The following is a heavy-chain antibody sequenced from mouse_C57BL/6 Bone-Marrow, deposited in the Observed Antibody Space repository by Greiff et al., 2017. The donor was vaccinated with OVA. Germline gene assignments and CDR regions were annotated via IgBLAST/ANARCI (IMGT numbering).Heavy chain of an antibody. CDR3: ASYAMDY. CDR2: ISSGGSYT. V-gene: IGHV5-6*01. J-gene: IGHJ4*01. Sequence: EVKLVESGGDLVKPGGSLKLSCAASGFTFSSYGMSWVRQTPDKRLEWVATISSGGSYTYYPDSVKWRFTISRDNAKNTLYLQMSSLKSEDTAMYYCASYAMDYWGQGTSVTVSS. CDR1: GFTFSSYG.